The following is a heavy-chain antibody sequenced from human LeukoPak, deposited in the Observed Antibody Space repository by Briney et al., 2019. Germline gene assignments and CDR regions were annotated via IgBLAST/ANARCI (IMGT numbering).Heavy chain of an antibody. CDR1: GGSISSYY. V-gene: IGHV4-59*01. D-gene: IGHD6-13*01. CDR2: IYYSGST. Sequence: SETLSLTCTVSGGSISSYYWSWIRQPPGKGLEWIGYIYYSGSTNYNPSLKSRVTISVDTSKNQFSLKLSSVTAADTAVYYCARGVHSSSWSGAFDIWGQGTMVTVSS. J-gene: IGHJ3*02. CDR3: ARGVHSSSWSGAFDI.